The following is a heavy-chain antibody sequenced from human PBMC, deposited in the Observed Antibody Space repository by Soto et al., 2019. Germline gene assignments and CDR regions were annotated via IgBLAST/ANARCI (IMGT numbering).Heavy chain of an antibody. D-gene: IGHD1-26*01. CDR1: GYTLTELS. CDR2: FDPEDGET. J-gene: IGHJ3*02. Sequence: ASVKVSCKVSGYTLTELSMHWVRQAPGKGLEWMGGFDPEDGETIYAQKFQGRVTMTEDTSTDTAYMELSSLRSEETAVYYCATGLGSYDAFDIWGQGTMVTVSS. CDR3: ATGLGSYDAFDI. V-gene: IGHV1-24*01.